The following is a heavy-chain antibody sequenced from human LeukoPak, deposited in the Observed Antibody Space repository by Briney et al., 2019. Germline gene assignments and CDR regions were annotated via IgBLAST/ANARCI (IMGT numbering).Heavy chain of an antibody. V-gene: IGHV1-46*01. CDR3: ARDHGSAYYRAPRH. CDR1: GYIFTNYY. CDR2: INPSGGST. J-gene: IGHJ4*02. D-gene: IGHD3-10*01. Sequence: ASVKVSCKASGYIFTNYYMHWVRQAPGQGLEWMGTINPSGGSTTYAQKSQGRVTMTRDTSTSTVYMELSSLRSEDTAVYYCARDHGSAYYRAPRHWGQGTLVTVSS.